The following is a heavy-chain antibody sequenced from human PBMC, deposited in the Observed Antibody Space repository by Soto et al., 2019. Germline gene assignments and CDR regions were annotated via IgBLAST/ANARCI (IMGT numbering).Heavy chain of an antibody. V-gene: IGHV1-46*01. CDR1: GYSFTSHY. J-gene: IGHJ5*02. CDR3: ARDGLSGSNNQYPWYGP. CDR2: IYPDGGNV. D-gene: IGHD3-10*01. Sequence: GGSVKVSCKAIGYSFTSHYMHWVRQAPGQGLEWMGTIYPDGGNVAYAQKFEGRVTMTKDTSTSTAYMELKSLRSDDRAVYYCARDGLSGSNNQYPWYGPWGQGTLVTVSS.